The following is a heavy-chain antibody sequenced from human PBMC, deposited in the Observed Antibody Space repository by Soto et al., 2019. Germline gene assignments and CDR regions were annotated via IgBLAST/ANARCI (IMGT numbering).Heavy chain of an antibody. CDR3: ARGRPYGMDV. CDR2: IESDGSST. V-gene: IGHV3-74*01. Sequence: EVQLVESGGGLVQPGGSLRVSCAASGFTFGSYWMNWVRQAPGKGLVWVSRIESDGSSTTYADSVKGRFTTSRDNAKHTLYLQLRSLRVEDTAVYYCARGRPYGMDVWGQGTTVTVSS. J-gene: IGHJ6*02. CDR1: GFTFGSYW.